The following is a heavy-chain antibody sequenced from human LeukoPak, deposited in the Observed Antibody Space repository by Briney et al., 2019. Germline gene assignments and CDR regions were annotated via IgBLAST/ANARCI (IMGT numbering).Heavy chain of an antibody. CDR1: GYTFTSYD. CDR2: MNPNSGNT. D-gene: IGHD6-19*01. Sequence: ASVKVSCKASGYTFTSYDINWVRQATGQGLEWMGWMNPNSGNTGYAQKFQGRVTITRNTSISTAYMELSSLRSEDTAVYYCARGFDLDRQWLVRRLSGYFDYWGQGTLVTVSS. V-gene: IGHV1-8*01. CDR3: ARGFDLDRQWLVRRLSGYFDY. J-gene: IGHJ4*02.